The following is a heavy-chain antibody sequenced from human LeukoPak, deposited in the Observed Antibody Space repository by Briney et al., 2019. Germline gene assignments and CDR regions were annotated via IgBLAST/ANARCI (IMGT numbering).Heavy chain of an antibody. CDR3: ARGTITMVRAYGMDV. Sequence: GGSLRLSCGGSGFTFKSFSMHWVRQAPGKGLEWVSDISSNSGIKSYADSVKGRFTISRDNAKNSLYLQMNSLRAEDTAVYYCARGTITMVRAYGMDVWGQGTTVTVSS. V-gene: IGHV3-48*01. J-gene: IGHJ6*02. CDR1: GFTFKSFS. CDR2: ISSNSGIK. D-gene: IGHD3-10*01.